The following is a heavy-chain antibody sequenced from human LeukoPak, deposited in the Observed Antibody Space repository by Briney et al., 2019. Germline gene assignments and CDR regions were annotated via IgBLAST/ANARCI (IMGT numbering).Heavy chain of an antibody. V-gene: IGHV1-69-2*01. CDR2: VDPEDGET. D-gene: IGHD1-1*01. CDR1: GYTFTDYY. J-gene: IGHJ3*02. CDR3: VWNVETDAFDI. Sequence: GASVKVSCKASGYTFTDYYMHWVQQAPGKGLEWMGRVDPEDGETIYAEKFQGRVTITADESTSTAYMELSSLRSEDTAVYYCVWNVETDAFDIWGQGTMVTVSS.